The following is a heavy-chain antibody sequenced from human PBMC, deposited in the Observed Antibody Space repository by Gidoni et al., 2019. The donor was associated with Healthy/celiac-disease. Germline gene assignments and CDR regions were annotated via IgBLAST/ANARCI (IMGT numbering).Heavy chain of an antibody. V-gene: IGHV3-66*02. CDR2: IYSGGST. CDR1: GFTVSSNY. Sequence: EVQLVESGGGLVQPGGSLRLSGAASGFTVSSNYMSWVRQAPGKGLEWVSVIYSGGSTYYADSVKGRFTISRDNSKNTLYLQMNSLRAEDTAVYYCATSYRDYAPDYWGQGTLVTVSS. D-gene: IGHD4-17*01. CDR3: ATSYRDYAPDY. J-gene: IGHJ4*02.